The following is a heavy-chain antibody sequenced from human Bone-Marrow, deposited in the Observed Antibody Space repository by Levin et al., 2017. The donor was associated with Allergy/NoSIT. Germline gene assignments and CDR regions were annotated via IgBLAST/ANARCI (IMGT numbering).Heavy chain of an antibody. V-gene: IGHV3-11*01. CDR3: ARGTWFGELLSYYFDY. CDR2: ISSSAKTI. D-gene: IGHD3-10*01. CDR1: GFTFSDYY. J-gene: IGHJ4*02. Sequence: GGSLRLSCAASGFTFSDYYMNWIRQAPGKGLEWVSKISSSAKTIYYADSVKGRFTISRDNAKNSLYLQMDSLRAEDTAVYFCARGTWFGELLSYYFDYWGQGTLVTVSA.